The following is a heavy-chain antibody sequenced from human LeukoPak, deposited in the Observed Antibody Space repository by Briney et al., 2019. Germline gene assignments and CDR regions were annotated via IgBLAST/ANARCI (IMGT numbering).Heavy chain of an antibody. Sequence: GGSLRLSCAASGFTFSSYAMHWVRQAPGKGLEWVAVISYDGSNKYYADSVKGRFTISRDNSKDTLFLQMHSLRPGDTAVYYCVREDTPATANYWGQGTLVTISS. CDR2: ISYDGSNK. V-gene: IGHV3-30-3*01. J-gene: IGHJ4*02. CDR1: GFTFSSYA. CDR3: VREDTPATANY. D-gene: IGHD2-21*02.